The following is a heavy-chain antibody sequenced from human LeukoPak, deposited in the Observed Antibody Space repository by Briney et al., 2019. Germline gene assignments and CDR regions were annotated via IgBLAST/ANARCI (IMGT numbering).Heavy chain of an antibody. Sequence: GGSLRLSCAASGFTFSNYAMSWVRQAPGKGLEWVSGISWNSGSIGYADSVKGRFTISRDNAKNSLYLQMNSLRAEDTALYYCAKDSGYYYGSSGYDYWGQGTLVTVSS. V-gene: IGHV3-9*01. D-gene: IGHD3-22*01. CDR3: AKDSGYYYGSSGYDY. J-gene: IGHJ4*02. CDR1: GFTFSNYA. CDR2: ISWNSGSI.